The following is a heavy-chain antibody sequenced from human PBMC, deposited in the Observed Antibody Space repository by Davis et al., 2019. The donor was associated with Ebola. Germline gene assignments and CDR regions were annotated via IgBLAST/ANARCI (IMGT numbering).Heavy chain of an antibody. CDR1: GDTFSSYA. CDR3: ARMAYCGGDCYQFDY. V-gene: IGHV1-69*13. CDR2: IIPIFGTA. J-gene: IGHJ4*02. D-gene: IGHD2-21*02. Sequence: SVKVSCKASGDTFSSYAISWVRQAPGQGLEWMGGIIPIFGTANYAQKLQGRVTITADESTSTAYMELSSLRSEDTAVYYCARMAYCGGDCYQFDYWGQGTLVTVSS.